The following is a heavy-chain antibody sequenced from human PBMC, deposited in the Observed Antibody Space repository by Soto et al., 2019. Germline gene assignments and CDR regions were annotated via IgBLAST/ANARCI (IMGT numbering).Heavy chain of an antibody. CDR1: GDSMDSFY. CDR3: ARDATLRH. D-gene: IGHD2-15*01. CDR2: IYYTGST. V-gene: IGHV4-59*01. J-gene: IGHJ4*01. Sequence: SETLSLTCTVSGDSMDSFYWNWIRQPPGKGLEWIGNIYYTGSTIYNPSLKSRVSISIDTSKNQFSLQLSSVTAADTAIYYCARDATLRHWGHGTLVTVSS.